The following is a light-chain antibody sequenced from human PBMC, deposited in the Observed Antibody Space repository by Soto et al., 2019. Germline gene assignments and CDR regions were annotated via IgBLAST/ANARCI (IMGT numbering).Light chain of an antibody. J-gene: IGLJ1*01. CDR2: DVS. V-gene: IGLV2-8*01. Sequence: QSVLAQPASVSGSPGQSITISCTGTSSDVGGYNFVSWYQQHPGKAPKLMIYDVSKRPSGVPDRFSGSKSGNTASLTVSGLQAEDEADYYCFSYAGSNIYVFGTGTKVTVL. CDR1: SSDVGGYNF. CDR3: FSYAGSNIYV.